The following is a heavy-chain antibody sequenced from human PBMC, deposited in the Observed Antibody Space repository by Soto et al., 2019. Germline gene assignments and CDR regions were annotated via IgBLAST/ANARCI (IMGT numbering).Heavy chain of an antibody. V-gene: IGHV2-70*01. J-gene: IGHJ6*02. D-gene: IGHD6-13*01. CDR3: ARILIAAAGTDYYYGMDV. CDR1: GFSLSTSGMC. Sequence: SGPTLVNPTQTLTLTCTFSGFSLSTSGMCVSWIRQPPGKALEWLALIDWDDDKYYSTSLKTRLTISKDTSKNQVVLTMTNMDPVDTATYYCARILIAAAGTDYYYGMDVWGQWTTVTVSS. CDR2: IDWDDDK.